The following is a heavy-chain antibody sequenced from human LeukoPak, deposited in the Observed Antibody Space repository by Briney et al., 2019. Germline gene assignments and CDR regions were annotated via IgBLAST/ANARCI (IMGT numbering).Heavy chain of an antibody. CDR2: IHYSGST. J-gene: IGHJ5*02. D-gene: IGHD1-1*01. V-gene: IGHV4-59*01. Sequence: PSETLSLTCTVSNGPINTYQWSWIRQPPGKGLEWIGNIHYSGSTNYNPSLKSRVTISVDTSKNQFSLKLSSVTAADTAVYYCARVERGANWFDPWGQGTLVTVSS. CDR1: NGPINTYQ. CDR3: ARVERGANWFDP.